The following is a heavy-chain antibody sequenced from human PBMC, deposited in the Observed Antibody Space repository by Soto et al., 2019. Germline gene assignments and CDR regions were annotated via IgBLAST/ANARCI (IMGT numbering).Heavy chain of an antibody. D-gene: IGHD2-15*01. CDR3: ARQAGHSVVEVALLDY. J-gene: IGHJ4*02. CDR2: IFYSGST. V-gene: IGHV4-39*01. CDR1: GASLRCSDHY. Sequence: ETLSLPCTVSGASLRCSDHYWGWLRQPPGKGLESFATIFYSGSTDYNPALKSRVTITVDTSNNQFSLKLSSVTAADTAIYYCARQAGHSVVEVALLDYWGQGTLVTVSS.